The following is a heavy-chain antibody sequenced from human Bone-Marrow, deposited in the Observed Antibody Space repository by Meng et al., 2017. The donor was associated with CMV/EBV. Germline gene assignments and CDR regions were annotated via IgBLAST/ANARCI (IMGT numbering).Heavy chain of an antibody. CDR3: ARSRGNWNDGDFQD. Sequence: ASVKVSCKASGYSFSAYSLHWVRQAPGQGLEWMGWINPKSGDIKYAQKFQGRVTMTTDTSITTGYMEVTSLRSDDTAVLYCARSRGNWNDGDFQDWGQGTLLIVSS. D-gene: IGHD1-1*01. CDR2: INPKSGDI. J-gene: IGHJ1*01. V-gene: IGHV1-2*02. CDR1: GYSFSAYS.